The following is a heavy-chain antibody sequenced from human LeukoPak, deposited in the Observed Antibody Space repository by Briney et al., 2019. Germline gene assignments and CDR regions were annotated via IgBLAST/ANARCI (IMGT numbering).Heavy chain of an antibody. CDR1: AFTFSDYY. CDR3: ARDQDTAHAYDI. CDR2: ISSSGNTI. Sequence: GGSLRLSCAASAFTFSDYYMSWIRQAPGKGLEWVSYISSSGNTIYYADSVKGRFTISRDNAKNSLYLQMNSLRAEDTAVYYCARDQDTAHAYDIWGQGTMVTDSS. V-gene: IGHV3-11*01. J-gene: IGHJ3*02. D-gene: IGHD5-18*01.